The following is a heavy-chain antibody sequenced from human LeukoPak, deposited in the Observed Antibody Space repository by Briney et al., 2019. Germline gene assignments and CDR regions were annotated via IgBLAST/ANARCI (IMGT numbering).Heavy chain of an antibody. D-gene: IGHD3-22*01. CDR1: GGSISSGGYY. Sequence: SETLSLTCTVSGGSISSGGYYWSWIRQHPGKGLEWIGYIYYSGSNYYNPSLKSRVTISVDTSKNQFSLKLSSVTAADTAVYYCARAQSYDSSGNFDYWGQGTLVTVSS. V-gene: IGHV4-31*03. J-gene: IGHJ4*02. CDR3: ARAQSYDSSGNFDY. CDR2: IYYSGSN.